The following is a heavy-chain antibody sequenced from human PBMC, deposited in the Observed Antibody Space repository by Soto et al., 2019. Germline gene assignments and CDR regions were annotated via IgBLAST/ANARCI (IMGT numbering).Heavy chain of an antibody. CDR1: GFTFNNYA. V-gene: IGHV3-23*01. CDR2: ISNTGGGT. CDR3: PTDRLACNFDY. Sequence: EVQLLDSGGGLVQPGGSLGLSCAASGFTFNNYAMNWVRQAPGMGLEWVATISNTGGGTYYADSVKGRFTISRDNSKNTLYLQMSTLRDGDTAVYYCPTDRLACNFDYWGQGTQVTVSS. J-gene: IGHJ4*02. D-gene: IGHD6-25*01.